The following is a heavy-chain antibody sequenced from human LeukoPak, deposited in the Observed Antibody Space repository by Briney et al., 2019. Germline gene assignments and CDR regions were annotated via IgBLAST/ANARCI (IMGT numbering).Heavy chain of an antibody. CDR2: VSSGHHA. V-gene: IGHV3-13*01. Sequence: GGSLRLSCTASGFTLGGHDMHWVRQTTGGGLEWVAAVSSGHHAFYADSVQGRFAVSRVDGKNSLYLQMNSLRAGDTAVYYCVREARGYHCTYFDYWGQGSLVTVSS. D-gene: IGHD5-18*01. CDR1: GFTLGGHD. J-gene: IGHJ4*02. CDR3: VREARGYHCTYFDY.